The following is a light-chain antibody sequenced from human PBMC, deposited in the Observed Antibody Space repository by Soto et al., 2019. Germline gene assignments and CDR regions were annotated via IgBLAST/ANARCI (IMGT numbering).Light chain of an antibody. Sequence: EIVMTQSPATLSVSPGERATLSCRASQSVSSNLAWYQQKPGQAPRLLIYGASTRATGIPARFSGSGSGTDFTLTISSLQPEDFATYYCQQSNRFPITFGQGTRLEIK. CDR2: GAS. CDR1: QSVSSN. J-gene: IGKJ5*01. CDR3: QQSNRFPIT. V-gene: IGKV3-15*01.